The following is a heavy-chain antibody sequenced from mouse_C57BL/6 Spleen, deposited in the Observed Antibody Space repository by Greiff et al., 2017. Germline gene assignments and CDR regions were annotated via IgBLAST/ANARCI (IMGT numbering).Heavy chain of an antibody. CDR3: AIWEITTVVDGFAY. Sequence: QVQLQQPGAELVKPGASVKVSCKASGYTFTSYWMHWVKQRPGQGLEWIGRIHPSDSDTNYNQKFKGKATLTVDKSSSTAYMQLSSLTSEDSAVYYCAIWEITTVVDGFAYWGQGTLVTVSA. V-gene: IGHV1-74*01. CDR2: IHPSDSDT. CDR1: GYTFTSYW. J-gene: IGHJ3*01. D-gene: IGHD1-1*01.